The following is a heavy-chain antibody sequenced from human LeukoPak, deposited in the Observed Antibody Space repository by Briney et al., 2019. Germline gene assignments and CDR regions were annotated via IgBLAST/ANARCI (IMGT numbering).Heavy chain of an antibody. J-gene: IGHJ4*02. CDR3: AREKDKTKTAGRPRFDY. CDR2: IIGSGGST. CDR1: GFTFNNYA. V-gene: IGHV3-23*01. Sequence: PGGSLRLSCAASGFTFNNYAMTWVRQAPGKGLEWVSTIIGSGGSTDYADSVKGRFTISRDNSKDTLFLQMDSLRVEDTAVYYCAREKDKTKTAGRPRFDYWGQGTLVTVSS. D-gene: IGHD6-13*01.